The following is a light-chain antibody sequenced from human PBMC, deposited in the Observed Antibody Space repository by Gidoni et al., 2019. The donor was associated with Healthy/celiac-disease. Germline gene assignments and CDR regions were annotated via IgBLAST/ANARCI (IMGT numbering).Light chain of an antibody. CDR1: PSISSW. V-gene: IGKV1-5*01. CDR2: YAS. Sequence: DIQMTQSPSTLSASVGDRVTITCRASPSISSWLAWYQQKPGKAPKLLIYYASSLESGVPSRFSGSGSGTEFTLTISSLQPDDFATYYCQQYKSYSRTFGQGTKVEIK. J-gene: IGKJ1*01. CDR3: QQYKSYSRT.